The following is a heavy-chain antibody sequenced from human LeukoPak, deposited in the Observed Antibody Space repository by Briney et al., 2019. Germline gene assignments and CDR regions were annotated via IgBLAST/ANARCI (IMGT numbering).Heavy chain of an antibody. CDR3: ARCYYDILTGYYLGEAFDI. CDR1: GFTFSSYS. D-gene: IGHD3-9*01. J-gene: IGHJ3*02. CDR2: ISRSRSDI. V-gene: IGHV3-21*01. Sequence: GGSLRLSCAASGFTFSSYSMTSVRQAPGNGVEWVSSISRSRSDIYYADSVKGRFTLSRDKAQNSLYLQINSLRAEDTAVYYCARCYYDILTGYYLGEAFDIWGQGTMVTVSS.